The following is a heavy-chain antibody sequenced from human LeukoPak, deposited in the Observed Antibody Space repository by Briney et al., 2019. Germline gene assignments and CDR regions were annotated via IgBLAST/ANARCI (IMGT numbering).Heavy chain of an antibody. D-gene: IGHD1-26*01. Sequence: SQTLSLTCALSVDSVSSNSAAWNWSRQSPSRGLEWLGRTYYRSKWYNDYAVSVKSRITINPDTSKNQFSLQLNSATPEDTAVYYCAVGRWWELPDWGQGTLVTVSS. J-gene: IGHJ4*02. CDR2: TYYRSKWYN. CDR3: AVGRWWELPD. CDR1: VDSVSSNSAA. V-gene: IGHV6-1*01.